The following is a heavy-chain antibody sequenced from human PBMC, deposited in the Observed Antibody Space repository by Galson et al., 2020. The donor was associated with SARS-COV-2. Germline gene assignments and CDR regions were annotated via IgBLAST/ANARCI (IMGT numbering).Heavy chain of an antibody. CDR1: GFTFSSYD. CDR3: AKEESTSWYYDY. D-gene: IGHD6-13*01. Sequence: GGTLRLSCAASGFTFSSYDMSWVRQAPGKGLEWVSGISGSGDNTYYADPVKGRFIISRDNSKNTLFLQMNSLRAEDTAVYYCAKEESTSWYYDYWGQGTLVTVSS. CDR2: ISGSGDNT. J-gene: IGHJ4*02. V-gene: IGHV3-23*01.